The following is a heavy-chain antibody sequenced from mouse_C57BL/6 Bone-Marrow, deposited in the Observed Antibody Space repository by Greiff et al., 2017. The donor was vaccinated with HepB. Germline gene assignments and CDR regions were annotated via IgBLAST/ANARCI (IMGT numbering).Heavy chain of an antibody. Sequence: QVQLQQPGAELVKPGASVKMSCKASGYTFTSYWITWVKQRPGQGLEWIGDIYPGSGSTNYNEKFKSKATLTVDTSSSTAYMQRSSLTSEDSAVYYCARVLNDYGSSYSYWYFDVWGTGTTVTVSS. CDR2: IYPGSGST. CDR3: ARVLNDYGSSYSYWYFDV. V-gene: IGHV1-55*01. J-gene: IGHJ1*03. D-gene: IGHD1-1*01. CDR1: GYTFTSYW.